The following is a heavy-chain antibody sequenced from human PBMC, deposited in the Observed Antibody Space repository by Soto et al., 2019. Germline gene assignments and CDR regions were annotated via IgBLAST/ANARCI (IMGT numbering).Heavy chain of an antibody. Sequence: ASVKVSCKASGYTFSNDDINWVRQAPGQGLEWMGWMTPNSGDTDHAQKLQGRLTLTRDTSISTAYMELSSLRSEDKAVYYCARGGKYVGFYYFDYWGQGALVTASS. V-gene: IGHV1-8*01. D-gene: IGHD2-8*01. J-gene: IGHJ4*02. CDR2: MTPNSGDT. CDR3: ARGGKYVGFYYFDY. CDR1: GYTFSNDD.